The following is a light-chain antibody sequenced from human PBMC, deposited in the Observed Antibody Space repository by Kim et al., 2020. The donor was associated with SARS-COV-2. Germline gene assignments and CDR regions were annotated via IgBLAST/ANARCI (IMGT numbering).Light chain of an antibody. CDR2: GAS. Sequence: EIVMTQSPATLSVSPGERATLYCRASQSVSSYLAWYQQKPGQAPRLLIYGASTRATGIPARFSGSGSGTEFTLTISSLQSEDFAVYYCQQYNNWPPYTFGQGTKLEI. CDR3: QQYNNWPPYT. V-gene: IGKV3-15*01. J-gene: IGKJ2*01. CDR1: QSVSSY.